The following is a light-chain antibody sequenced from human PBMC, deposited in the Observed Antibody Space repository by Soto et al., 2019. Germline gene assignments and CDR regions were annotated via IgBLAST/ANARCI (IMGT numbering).Light chain of an antibody. J-gene: IGLJ1*01. CDR1: SSDVGGYNF. Sequence: QSALTQPPSASGSHGQSVTISCTGTSSDVGGYNFVSWYQQYPGQAPKLMIYEVSQRPSGVPDRFSGSKSANTASLTVSGLQAEDEADYYCSSYAGSNNPYVLGTGTNLTVL. CDR3: SSYAGSNNPYV. CDR2: EVS. V-gene: IGLV2-8*01.